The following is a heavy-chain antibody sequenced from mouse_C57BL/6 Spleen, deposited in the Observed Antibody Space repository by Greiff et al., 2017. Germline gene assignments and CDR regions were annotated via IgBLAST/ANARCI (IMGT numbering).Heavy chain of an antibody. CDR2: INPNNGGT. CDR1: GYTFTDYY. J-gene: IGHJ3*01. Sequence: VQLQQSGPELVKPGASVKISCKASGYTFTDYYMNWVKQSHGKSLEWIGDINPNNGGTSYNQKFKGKATLTVDKSSSTAYMELRSLTSEDSAVYYCARGEDSSGYRFAYGGQGTLVTVSA. V-gene: IGHV1-26*01. D-gene: IGHD3-2*02. CDR3: ARGEDSSGYRFAY.